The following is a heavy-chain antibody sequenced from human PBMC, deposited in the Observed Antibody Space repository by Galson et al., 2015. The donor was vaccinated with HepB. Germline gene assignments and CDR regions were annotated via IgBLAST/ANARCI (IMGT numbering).Heavy chain of an antibody. CDR1: GFTFSSYC. CDR3: ARDPIRGCRSAMVENSTHY. D-gene: IGHD5-18*01. V-gene: IGHV3-48*01. CDR2: IKSDGSHI. Sequence: SLRLSCAASGFTFSSYCMNWVRQAPGKGLEWVSYIKSDGSHINYADSVKGRFTISRDNAKNSLYLQMNRLRAEDTAVYYCARDPIRGCRSAMVENSTHYWGQGTLVTVSS. J-gene: IGHJ4*02.